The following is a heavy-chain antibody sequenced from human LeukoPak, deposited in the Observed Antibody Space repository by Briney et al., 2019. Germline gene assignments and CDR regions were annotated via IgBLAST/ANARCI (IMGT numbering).Heavy chain of an antibody. D-gene: IGHD2-2*01. CDR3: AKDSGGYCSSTSCWGSYFDY. V-gene: IGHV3-30*18. CDR1: GFTFSSYG. J-gene: IGHJ4*02. Sequence: GGSLRLSCAASGFTFSSYGMHWVRQAPGKGLEWVAVISYDGSNKYYADSVKGRFTISRDNSKNTLYLQMNSLRAEDTAVYYCAKDSGGYCSSTSCWGSYFDYWGQGTLVTVSS. CDR2: ISYDGSNK.